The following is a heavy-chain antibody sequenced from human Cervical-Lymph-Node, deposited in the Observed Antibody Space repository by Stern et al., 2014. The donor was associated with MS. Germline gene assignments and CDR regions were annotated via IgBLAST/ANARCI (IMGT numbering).Heavy chain of an antibody. J-gene: IGHJ6*02. Sequence: QVQLQQSGPGLVKPSETLSLTCTVSGASVSSGSYYWGWIRQSPGKRLEXIGYVYYTGTPYSNPSLSSRVTISIDPPNNHFFLNLTSVTATDTAVYYCARHDQFLGGMDVWGQGTTVTVSS. CDR2: VYYTGTP. D-gene: IGHD3-3*01. CDR1: GASVSSGSYY. CDR3: ARHDQFLGGMDV. V-gene: IGHV4-39*01.